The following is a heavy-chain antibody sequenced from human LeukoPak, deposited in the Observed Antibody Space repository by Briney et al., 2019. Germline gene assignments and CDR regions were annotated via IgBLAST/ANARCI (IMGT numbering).Heavy chain of an antibody. D-gene: IGHD6-13*01. Sequence: SETLSLTCTVSGVSISSYYWSWIRQPPGKGLEWIGYIYYSGSTNYSPSLKSRVTISLDTSKIQFSLKLSSVTAADTAVYYCARHDGSSWYYAFDVWGQGTVVTVSS. V-gene: IGHV4-59*08. CDR2: IYYSGST. CDR1: GVSISSYY. CDR3: ARHDGSSWYYAFDV. J-gene: IGHJ3*01.